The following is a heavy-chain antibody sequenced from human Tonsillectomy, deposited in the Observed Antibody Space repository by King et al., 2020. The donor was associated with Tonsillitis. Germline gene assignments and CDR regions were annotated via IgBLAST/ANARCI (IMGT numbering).Heavy chain of an antibody. J-gene: IGHJ4*02. CDR3: AKDRAAGIVDY. CDR1: GFTFSSYG. D-gene: IGHD6-13*01. CDR2: IHYDGSNE. V-gene: IGHV3-30*02. Sequence: QLVQSGGGVVQPGGSLRLSCAASGFTFSSYGMQWVRQAPGKGLEWVAFIHYDGSNEYYADSVKGRFTISRDNSKNTVYLQMNSLRPEDTAVYYRAKDRAAGIVDYWGQGTLVTVSS.